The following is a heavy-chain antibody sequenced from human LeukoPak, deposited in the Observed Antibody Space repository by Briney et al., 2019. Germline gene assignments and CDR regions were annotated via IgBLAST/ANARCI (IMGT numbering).Heavy chain of an antibody. CDR1: GYTFTGYY. CDR2: INPNSGGT. J-gene: IGHJ3*02. V-gene: IGHV1-2*06. D-gene: IGHD3-22*01. CDR3: ARAYYYDSSGLKGHDAFDI. Sequence: ASVKVSCKASGYTFTGYYMHWVRQAPGQGLEWMGRINPNSGGTNYAQKFQGRVTMTRDTSISTAYMELSSLRSEDTAVYYCARAYYYDSSGLKGHDAFDIWGQGTMVTVSS.